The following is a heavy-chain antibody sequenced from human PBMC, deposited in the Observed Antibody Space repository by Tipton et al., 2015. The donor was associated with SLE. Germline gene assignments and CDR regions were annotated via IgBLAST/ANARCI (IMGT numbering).Heavy chain of an antibody. J-gene: IGHJ6*03. CDR1: GGSISSGTYY. Sequence: LRLSCTVSGGSISSGTYYWSWIRQPAGKGLEWIGLIYASGSTNYAPSLKSRVTISADTSKNQFSLELSSVTAADTAVYYCARVSGDYFYYYMDAWGRGTTVTVSS. CDR3: ARVSGDYFYYYMDA. CDR2: IYASGST. D-gene: IGHD7-27*01. V-gene: IGHV4-61*02.